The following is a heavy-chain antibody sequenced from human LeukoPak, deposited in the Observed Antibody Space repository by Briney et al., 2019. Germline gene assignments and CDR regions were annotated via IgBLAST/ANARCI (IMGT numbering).Heavy chain of an antibody. Sequence: GGSLRLSCAASGFTFRNHWMHWVRQAPGKGLVWVSRIKSDGSITTYADSVKGRFTISRDNAKSTLYLQMNSLRGEDTAVYYCTRDAAGLDYWDQGTLVTVSS. CDR1: GFTFRNHW. J-gene: IGHJ4*02. V-gene: IGHV3-74*03. CDR2: IKSDGSIT. CDR3: TRDAAGLDY. D-gene: IGHD1-14*01.